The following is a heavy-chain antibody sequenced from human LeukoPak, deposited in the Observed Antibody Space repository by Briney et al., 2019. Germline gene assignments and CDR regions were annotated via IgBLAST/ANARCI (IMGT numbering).Heavy chain of an antibody. CDR2: IKQDGSEK. Sequence: GGSLRLSCAASGFTFSSYWMSWVRQAPGKGLEWVANIKQDGSEKYYVDSVKGRFTISRDNAKNSLYLQMNSLRAEDTAVYYCARDRTAYCSGGSCCYYGMDVWGQGTTVTVSS. V-gene: IGHV3-7*01. D-gene: IGHD2-15*01. CDR1: GFTFSSYW. CDR3: ARDRTAYCSGGSCCYYGMDV. J-gene: IGHJ6*02.